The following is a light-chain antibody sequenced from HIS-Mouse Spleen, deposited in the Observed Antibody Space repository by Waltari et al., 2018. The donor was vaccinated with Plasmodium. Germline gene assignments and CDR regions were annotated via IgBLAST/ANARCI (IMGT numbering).Light chain of an antibody. J-gene: IGLJ3*02. CDR2: QDS. CDR1: KLGDKY. Sequence: SYELTQPPSVSVSTGQTASITCSGDKLGDKYACWYQQKPGQSPVLVIYQDSKRPSGIPERFSGSSSGNTATLTIGGTQAMDEADYYCQAWDSSTWVFGGGTKLTVL. V-gene: IGLV3-1*01. CDR3: QAWDSSTWV.